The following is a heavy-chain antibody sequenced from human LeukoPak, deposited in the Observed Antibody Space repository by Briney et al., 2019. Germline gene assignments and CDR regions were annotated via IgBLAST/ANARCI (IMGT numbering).Heavy chain of an antibody. D-gene: IGHD3-3*01. Sequence: SETLSLTCAVYGGSFGGYYWTWIRQPPGKGLEWIGEIIDTGSTKYNSSLKSRVTISVDTSKNQFSLSLDSVTAADTAVYYCARGLASGYPPIPFDYWGQGTLVTVSS. CDR2: IIDTGST. V-gene: IGHV4-34*12. CDR3: ARGLASGYPPIPFDY. CDR1: GGSFGGYY. J-gene: IGHJ4*02.